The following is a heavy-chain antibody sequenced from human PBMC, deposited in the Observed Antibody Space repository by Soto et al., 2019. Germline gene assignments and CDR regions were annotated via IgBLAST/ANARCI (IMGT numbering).Heavy chain of an antibody. J-gene: IGHJ4*02. Sequence: GGSLRLSCAASGFTFSSYWMHWVRQAPGKGLVWVSRINPDGSATNYADSVKGRFTISRDNAKNTLYLQMNSLRAEDTTVFYCGRGGSDSPMAPGYWGQGTLVTVSS. V-gene: IGHV3-74*01. D-gene: IGHD5-18*01. CDR2: INPDGSAT. CDR1: GFTFSSYW. CDR3: GRGGSDSPMAPGY.